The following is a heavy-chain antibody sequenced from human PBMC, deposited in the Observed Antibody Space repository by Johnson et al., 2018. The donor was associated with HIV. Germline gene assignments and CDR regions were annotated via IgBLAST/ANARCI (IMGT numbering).Heavy chain of an antibody. V-gene: IGHV3-15*01. CDR3: TAEAGIELWLIDAFDI. CDR1: GFTFSNAW. CDR2: IKSITDGGTK. J-gene: IGHJ3*02. Sequence: VQLVESGGGLVKPGRSLRLSCAASGFTFSNAWMSWVRQAPGKGLEWVGRIKSITDGGTKDYAAPVKGRFTLSRDDSKNTLYLQMNSLKTEDTAVYYCTAEAGIELWLIDAFDIWGQGTMVTVSS. D-gene: IGHD5-18*01.